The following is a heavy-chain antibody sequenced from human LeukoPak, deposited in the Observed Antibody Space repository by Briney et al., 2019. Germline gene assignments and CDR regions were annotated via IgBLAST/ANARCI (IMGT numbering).Heavy chain of an antibody. CDR3: ARDCGYCSGGSCYSGSYYGMDV. D-gene: IGHD2-15*01. CDR2: IIPILGTA. V-gene: IGHV1-69*13. Sequence: ASVKVSCKASGGTFSRYAISWVRQAPGQGLEWMGGIIPILGTANYAQKFQGRVTITADESTSTAYMELSSLRSEDTAVYYCARDCGYCSGGSCYSGSYYGMDVWGQGTTATVSS. CDR1: GGTFSRYA. J-gene: IGHJ6*02.